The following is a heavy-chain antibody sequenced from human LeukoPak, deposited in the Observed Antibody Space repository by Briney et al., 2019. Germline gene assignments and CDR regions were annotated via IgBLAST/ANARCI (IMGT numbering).Heavy chain of an antibody. Sequence: PSETLSLTCAVYGGSFSGYYRSWIRQPPGKGLEWMGEINHSGSTNYNPSLKSRVTISVDTSKNQFSLKLSSVTAADTAVYYCARGVDTAMVTYYYYMDVWGKGTTVTVSS. D-gene: IGHD5-18*01. CDR2: INHSGST. CDR3: ARGVDTAMVTYYYYMDV. V-gene: IGHV4-34*01. CDR1: GGSFSGYY. J-gene: IGHJ6*03.